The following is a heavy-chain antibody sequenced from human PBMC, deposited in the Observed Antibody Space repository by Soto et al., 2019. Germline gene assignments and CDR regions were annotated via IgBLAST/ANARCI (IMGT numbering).Heavy chain of an antibody. CDR1: GFTFSSYD. V-gene: IGHV3-13*01. CDR3: ARGSLRVVPAAKGMDV. J-gene: IGHJ6*02. Sequence: EVQLLESGGGLVQPGGSLRLSCEAPGFTFSSYDMHWVRQATGKGLEWVSAIGTASDTYYPGSVKGRFTIYRENAKNSLYLQMNSLRAGATAVYYCARGSLRVVPAAKGMDVWGQGTTVTVSS. CDR2: IGTASDT. D-gene: IGHD2-2*01.